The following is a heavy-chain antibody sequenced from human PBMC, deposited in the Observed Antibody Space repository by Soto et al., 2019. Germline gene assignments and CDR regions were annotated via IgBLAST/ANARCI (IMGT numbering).Heavy chain of an antibody. CDR3: ERVGKLELQGGAFDI. J-gene: IGHJ3*02. CDR2: IYTSGST. CDR1: GGSISSYD. D-gene: IGHD1-7*01. Sequence: PSETLSLTCTVSGGSISSYDWSWIRQPAGKGLEWIGRIYTSGSTNYNPSLKSRVTMSVDTSKNQFSLKLSSVTAADTAVYYCERVGKLELQGGAFDIWGQGTMVTVSS. V-gene: IGHV4-4*07.